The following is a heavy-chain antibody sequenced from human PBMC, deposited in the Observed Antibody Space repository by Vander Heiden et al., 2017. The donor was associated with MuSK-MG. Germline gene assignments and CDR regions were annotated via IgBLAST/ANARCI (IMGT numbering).Heavy chain of an antibody. V-gene: IGHV3-23*01. J-gene: IGHJ6*03. CDR2: IRSGDST. CDR3: ARRRDSNSYYYYMDV. CDR1: GFTFSTYA. Sequence: EVHLLESGGGLVQPGGSLRLSCAASGFTFSTYAMSWVRQAPGKGLEWVSAIRSGDSTYYADSVKGRFTISRDNFKNTLFLQMNRLRADDTAVHYCARRRDSNSYYYYMDVWGKGTTVTVSS.